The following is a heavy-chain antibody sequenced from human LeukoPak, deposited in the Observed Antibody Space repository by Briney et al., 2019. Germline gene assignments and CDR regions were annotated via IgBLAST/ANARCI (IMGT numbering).Heavy chain of an antibody. Sequence: GGSLRLSCAASGFTFNSYAMSWVRQAPGKGLEWVSAIGGSGVSTYYADSVKGRFTISRDNSENTLYLQMNSLRAEDTAIYYCAKDVAGVRGVRGGFDYWGQGTLVTVSS. CDR2: IGGSGVST. V-gene: IGHV3-23*01. CDR3: AKDVAGVRGVRGGFDY. D-gene: IGHD3-10*01. CDR1: GFTFNSYA. J-gene: IGHJ4*02.